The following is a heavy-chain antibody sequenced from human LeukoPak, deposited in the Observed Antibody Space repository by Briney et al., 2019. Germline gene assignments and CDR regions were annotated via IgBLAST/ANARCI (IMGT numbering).Heavy chain of an antibody. Sequence: ASVKVSCKASGYTFTNYDISWVRQATGQGLEWMGWMNPNRDNTGYAQKFQGRVTITRNTSISTAYMELSSLRSEDTAVYYCARGQAGYCSGGSCKHPVYYFDWWGQGTLVTVSP. J-gene: IGHJ4*02. D-gene: IGHD2-15*01. CDR2: MNPNRDNT. CDR1: GYTFTNYD. V-gene: IGHV1-8*03. CDR3: ARGQAGYCSGGSCKHPVYYFDW.